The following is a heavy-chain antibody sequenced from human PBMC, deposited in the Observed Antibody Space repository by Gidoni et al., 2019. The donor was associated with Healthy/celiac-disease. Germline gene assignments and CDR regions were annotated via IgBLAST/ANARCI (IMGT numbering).Heavy chain of an antibody. CDR3: ARAGVAGIFVWFDP. Sequence: QVQLQESGPGLVKPSETLSLTCTVSGGSISSYYWSWIRQPAGKGLEWIGRSYTSGSTNYNPSLKSRVTMSVDTSKNQFSLKLSSVTAADTAVYYCARAGVAGIFVWFDPWGQGTLVTVSS. CDR1: GGSISSYY. J-gene: IGHJ5*02. D-gene: IGHD6-19*01. CDR2: SYTSGST. V-gene: IGHV4-4*07.